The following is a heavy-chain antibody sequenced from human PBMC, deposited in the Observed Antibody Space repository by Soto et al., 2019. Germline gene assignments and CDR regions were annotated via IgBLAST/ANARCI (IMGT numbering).Heavy chain of an antibody. CDR3: ATDDRRAAIYFPRPQGFDP. CDR2: FDPEDGET. CDR1: GYTLTELS. Sequence: ASVKVSCKVSGYTLTELSMHWVRQAPGKGLEWMGGFDPEDGETIYAQKFQGRVTMTEDTSTDTAYMELSSLSSEDTAVYYCATDDRRAAIYFPRPQGFDPWGQGALVTVSS. V-gene: IGHV1-24*01. J-gene: IGHJ5*02. D-gene: IGHD2-2*01.